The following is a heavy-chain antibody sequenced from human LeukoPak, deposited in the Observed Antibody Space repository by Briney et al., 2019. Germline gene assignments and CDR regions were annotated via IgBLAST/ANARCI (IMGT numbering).Heavy chain of an antibody. D-gene: IGHD6-13*01. CDR3: AHRTDSSSWTGDYYVY. V-gene: IGHV2-5*02. Sequence: SGPTLVKPTQTLTLTCTFSGFSLSTSGVGVGWIRQPPGKALEWLALIYWDDDKRYSPSLKSRLTITKDTSKNQVVLTMTNMDPVDTATYYCAHRTDSSSWTGDYYVYCGQGSLVTVSS. CDR2: IYWDDDK. J-gene: IGHJ4*02. CDR1: GFSLSTSGVG.